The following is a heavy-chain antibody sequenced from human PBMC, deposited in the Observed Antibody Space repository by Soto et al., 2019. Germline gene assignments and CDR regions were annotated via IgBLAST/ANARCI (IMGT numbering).Heavy chain of an antibody. Sequence: SQTPSLACRVGGGSISRYYWSWIRQPPGKGLEWIGYIYYSGSTNYNPSLKSRVTISVDTSKNQFSLKLSSVTAADTAVYYCARERIVATISTSYYYYYYMDVWGKGTTVTVSS. V-gene: IGHV4-59*01. D-gene: IGHD5-12*01. CDR3: ARERIVATISTSYYYYYYMDV. CDR2: IYYSGST. CDR1: GGSISRYY. J-gene: IGHJ6*03.